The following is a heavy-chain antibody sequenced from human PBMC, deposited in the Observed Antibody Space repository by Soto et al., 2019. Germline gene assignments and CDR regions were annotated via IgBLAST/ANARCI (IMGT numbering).Heavy chain of an antibody. CDR1: GFHFGPFW. CDR3: ARGHDYGDYVGAFDI. CDR2: INSDGSTI. V-gene: IGHV3-74*01. Sequence: PGGSLRLSCAASGFHFGPFWMHWVRQAPGKGLVWVSHINSDGSTIVYADSVKGRFTISRDNAKNTLYLQMNSLRAEDTAVYYCARGHDYGDYVGAFDIWGQGTMVTVSS. D-gene: IGHD4-17*01. J-gene: IGHJ3*02.